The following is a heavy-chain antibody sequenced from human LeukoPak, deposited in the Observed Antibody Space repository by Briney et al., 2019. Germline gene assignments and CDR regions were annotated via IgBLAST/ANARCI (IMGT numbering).Heavy chain of an antibody. J-gene: IGHJ5*02. CDR2: IYYSGST. D-gene: IGHD6-19*01. Sequence: SETLSLTCTVSGGSISSSSYYWGWIRQPPGKGLEWIGSIYYSGSTYYNPSLKSRVTISVDTSKNQFSLKLSSVTAADTAVYYCARGLYSSGWYVWFDPWGQGTLVTVSS. CDR3: ARGLYSSGWYVWFDP. V-gene: IGHV4-39*01. CDR1: GGSISSSSYY.